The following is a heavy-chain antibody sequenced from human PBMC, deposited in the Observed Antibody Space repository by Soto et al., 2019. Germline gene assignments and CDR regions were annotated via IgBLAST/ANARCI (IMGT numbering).Heavy chain of an antibody. CDR1: GFTFSSYG. CDR3: APWFGAFDY. V-gene: IGHV3-30*03. Sequence: QVQLVESGGGVVQPGRSLRLSCAASGFTFSSYGMHWVRQAPGKGLEWVAVISYDGSNKYYADSVKGRFTISRDNSKNTLYLQINSLSAEDTAVYYCAPWFGAFDYWGQGTLVTVSS. J-gene: IGHJ4*02. D-gene: IGHD3-10*01. CDR2: ISYDGSNK.